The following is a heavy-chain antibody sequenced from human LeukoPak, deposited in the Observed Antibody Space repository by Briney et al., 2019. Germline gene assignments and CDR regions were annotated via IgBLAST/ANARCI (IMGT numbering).Heavy chain of an antibody. CDR2: INPNSGGT. CDR1: GYTFTGYY. CDR3: ARAEWELLPLYYFDY. J-gene: IGHJ4*02. Sequence: ASVKVSCKASGYTFTGYYMHWVRQAPGQGLEWMGWINPNSGGTNYAQKLQGRVTMTRDTSISTAYMELSRQRSDDTAVYYCARAEWELLPLYYFDYWGQGTLVTVSS. V-gene: IGHV1-2*02. D-gene: IGHD1-26*01.